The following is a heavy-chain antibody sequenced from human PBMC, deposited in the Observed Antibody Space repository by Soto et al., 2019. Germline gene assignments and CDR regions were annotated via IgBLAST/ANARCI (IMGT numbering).Heavy chain of an antibody. J-gene: IGHJ4*02. D-gene: IGHD1-26*01. V-gene: IGHV3-23*01. Sequence: EVQLLESGGGLVQPGGSLRLSCAASGSTFSSYAMSWVRQAPGKGLEWVSAISGSGGSTYYADSVKGRFTSSRDNSNNTLYLKMNSLRAEDTAVYYCAKGSPTWELLLDYWGQGTLVTVSS. CDR2: ISGSGGST. CDR1: GSTFSSYA. CDR3: AKGSPTWELLLDY.